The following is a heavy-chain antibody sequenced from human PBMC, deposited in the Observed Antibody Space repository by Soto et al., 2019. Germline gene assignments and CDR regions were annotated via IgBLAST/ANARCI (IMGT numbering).Heavy chain of an antibody. Sequence: EVQLVESGGGLVQPGGSLRLSCAASGFTFSSYSMNWVRQAPGKGLEWVSYISSSSSTIYYADSVKGRFTISRDNAKNSLYLQMNSLRDDDTAVYYCARGLKQRYCSGGSCYPLSSSGDAFDIWGQGTMVTVSS. V-gene: IGHV3-48*02. CDR2: ISSSSSTI. D-gene: IGHD2-15*01. J-gene: IGHJ3*02. CDR1: GFTFSSYS. CDR3: ARGLKQRYCSGGSCYPLSSSGDAFDI.